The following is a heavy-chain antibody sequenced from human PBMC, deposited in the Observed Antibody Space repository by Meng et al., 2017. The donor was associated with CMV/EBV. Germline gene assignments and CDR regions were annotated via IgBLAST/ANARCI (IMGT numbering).Heavy chain of an antibody. CDR2: IYTSGST. J-gene: IGHJ5*02. Sequence: LPEAGPGLVKPSEPLSLASIVSAGSISRYSCSWIRQPAGKGLEWLGRIYTSGSTNYNPSLKSRVTMSVDTSKNQFSLKLSSVTAADTAVYYCAREIVVVPAAIDNWFDPWGQGTLVTVSS. CDR3: AREIVVVPAAIDNWFDP. D-gene: IGHD2-2*02. V-gene: IGHV4-4*07. CDR1: AGSISRYS.